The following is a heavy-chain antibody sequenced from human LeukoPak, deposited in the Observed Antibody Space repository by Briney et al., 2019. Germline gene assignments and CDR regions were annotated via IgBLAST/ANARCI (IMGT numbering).Heavy chain of an antibody. CDR3: ASRLTIFGVVHLGAFDI. CDR2: INHSGST. Sequence: SETLSLTCAVYGGSFSGYYWSWIRQPPGEGLEWIGEINHSGSTNYDPSLKSRVTISVDTFKNQFSLKLSSVTAADTAVYYCASRLTIFGVVHLGAFDIWGQGTMVTVSS. CDR1: GGSFSGYY. J-gene: IGHJ3*02. V-gene: IGHV4-34*01. D-gene: IGHD3-3*01.